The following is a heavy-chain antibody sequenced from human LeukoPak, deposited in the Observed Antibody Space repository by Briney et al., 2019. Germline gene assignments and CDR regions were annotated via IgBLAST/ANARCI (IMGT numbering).Heavy chain of an antibody. CDR2: INHSGST. J-gene: IGHJ4*02. CDR3: ARLGPRGMVRGPTRSYFDY. Sequence: SETLSLTCAVYGGSFSGYYWSWIRQPPGKGLEWIGEINHSGSTNYNPSLKSRVTISVDTSKNQFSLKLSSVTAADTAVYYCARLGPRGMVRGPTRSYFDYWGQGTLVTVSS. D-gene: IGHD3-10*01. V-gene: IGHV4-34*01. CDR1: GGSFSGYY.